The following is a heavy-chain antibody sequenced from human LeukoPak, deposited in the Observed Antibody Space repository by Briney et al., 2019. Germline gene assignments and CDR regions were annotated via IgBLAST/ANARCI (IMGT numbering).Heavy chain of an antibody. D-gene: IGHD5/OR15-5a*01. CDR2: IFNSGST. CDR3: ARHLTVSTISYFDK. Sequence: SETLSLTCAVYGGSFSGYYWSWIRQPPGQGLEGIGNIFNSGSTYYKPSLKSRVTISVDTSKNQFSLRLSSVTAADTAVYFCARHLTVSTISYFDKWGQGSLVTVSS. CDR1: GGSFSGYY. V-gene: IGHV4-34*12. J-gene: IGHJ4*02.